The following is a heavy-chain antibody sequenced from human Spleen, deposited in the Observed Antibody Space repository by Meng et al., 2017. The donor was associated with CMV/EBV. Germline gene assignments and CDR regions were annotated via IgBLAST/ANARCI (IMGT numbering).Heavy chain of an antibody. J-gene: IGHJ4*02. CDR1: GYTFTGYY. D-gene: IGHD3-3*01. CDR2: INPNSGGT. Sequence: ASVKVSCKASGYTFTGYYMHWVRQAPGQGLEWMGWINPNSGGTNYAQKFQGRFTISRDNAKNSLFLQMNSLRAEDTAMYYCARDGMWSGPFDFWGQGALVTVSS. CDR3: ARDGMWSGPFDF. V-gene: IGHV1-2*02.